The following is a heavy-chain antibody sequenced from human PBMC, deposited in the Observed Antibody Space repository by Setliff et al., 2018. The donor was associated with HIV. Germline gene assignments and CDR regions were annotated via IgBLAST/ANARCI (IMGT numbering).Heavy chain of an antibody. CDR3: ARDHGVATVVMDYYSGMDV. J-gene: IGHJ6*02. Sequence: PSETLSLTCVVSGDSITGSFYWAWIRQPPGKGLEWIANIYPSGSIWPSGTSNYNPSLKGRVTISLDMSQNQFTLQLSSVTAADTAMYFCARDHGVATVVMDYYSGMDVWGPGTTVTVSS. D-gene: IGHD5-12*01. CDR1: GDSITGSFY. CDR2: IWPSGTS. V-gene: IGHV4-38-2*02.